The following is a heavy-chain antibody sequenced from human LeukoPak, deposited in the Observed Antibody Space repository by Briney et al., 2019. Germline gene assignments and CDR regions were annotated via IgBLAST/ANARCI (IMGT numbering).Heavy chain of an antibody. Sequence: SETLSLTCTVSGGSISSYSYYWGWIRQPPGKGLEWIGSVYYSGSTYYNPSLKSRVTISVDTSKNQFSLKLSSATAADTAVYYCARLAGLHREYFDYWGQGTLVTVSS. J-gene: IGHJ4*02. CDR3: ARLAGLHREYFDY. CDR1: GGSISSYSYY. D-gene: IGHD1-14*01. V-gene: IGHV4-39*01. CDR2: VYYSGST.